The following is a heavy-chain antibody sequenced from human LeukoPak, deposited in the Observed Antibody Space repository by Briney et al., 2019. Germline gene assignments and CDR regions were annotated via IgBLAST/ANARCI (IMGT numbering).Heavy chain of an antibody. CDR3: ARYTVTNLLDY. J-gene: IGHJ4*02. V-gene: IGHV4-30-4*08. Sequence: SQTLSLTCSVSGGSISSDDDYWSWIRQPPGKGLEWIGYINHSGNTYYIPSHRSRATISIDTSKIRFSLELSSVTAADTAIYYCARYTVTNLLDYWGQGTLVTVSS. D-gene: IGHD4-17*01. CDR2: INHSGNT. CDR1: GGSISSDDDY.